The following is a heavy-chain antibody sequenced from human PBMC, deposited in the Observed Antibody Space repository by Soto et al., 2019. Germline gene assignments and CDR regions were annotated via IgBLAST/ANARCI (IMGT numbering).Heavy chain of an antibody. CDR3: ARRGYSYGEYYFDY. D-gene: IGHD5-18*01. CDR1: GGSVSNSNYY. V-gene: IGHV4-39*01. Sequence: PSETLSLTCTVSGGSVSNSNYYWGWIRQPPGKGLEWIGSIYYSGSTYYNPSLKSRVTISVDTSKNQFSLKLSSVTAADTAVYYCARRGYSYGEYYFDYWGQGTLVTVSS. J-gene: IGHJ4*02. CDR2: IYYSGST.